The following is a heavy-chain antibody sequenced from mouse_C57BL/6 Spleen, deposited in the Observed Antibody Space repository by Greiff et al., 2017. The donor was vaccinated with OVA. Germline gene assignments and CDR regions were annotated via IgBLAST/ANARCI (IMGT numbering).Heavy chain of an antibody. J-gene: IGHJ2*01. CDR2: IDPSDSYT. Sequence: VQLQQSGAELVMPGASVKLSCKASGYTFTSYWMHWVKQRPGQGLEWIGEIDPSDSYTNYNQKFKGKSTLTVDKSSSTAYMQLSSLTSEDSAVYYCARLGTTVSDYWGQGTTLTVSS. CDR3: ARLGTTVSDY. CDR1: GYTFTSYW. D-gene: IGHD1-1*01. V-gene: IGHV1-69*01.